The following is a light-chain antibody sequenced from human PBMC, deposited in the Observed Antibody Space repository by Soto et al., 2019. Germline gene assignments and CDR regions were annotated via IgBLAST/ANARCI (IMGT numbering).Light chain of an antibody. CDR2: DAS. Sequence: EIVLTQSPATLSLSPGERATLSCRASQTVGSYLAWYQQKPGQAPRLLIYDASNRATGIPARFSGSGSGTDFTLTISSLEAEDFALYYCQQRSKWPVTFGGGTRWIS. V-gene: IGKV3-11*01. CDR1: QTVGSY. J-gene: IGKJ4*01. CDR3: QQRSKWPVT.